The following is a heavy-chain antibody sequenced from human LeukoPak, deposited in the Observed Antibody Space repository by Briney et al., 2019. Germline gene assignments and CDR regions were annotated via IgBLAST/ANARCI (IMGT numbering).Heavy chain of an antibody. V-gene: IGHV1-18*01. Sequence: GASVKVSCKASGYTFTSYGISWVRQAPGQGLEWVGWISAYNGNTNYAQKLQGRVTMTTDTSTSTAYMELRRLRSDDTAVYYCARDSIVLMVYAMPNWFDPWGQGTLVTVSS. CDR3: ARDSIVLMVYAMPNWFDP. CDR2: ISAYNGNT. D-gene: IGHD2-8*01. CDR1: GYTFTSYG. J-gene: IGHJ5*02.